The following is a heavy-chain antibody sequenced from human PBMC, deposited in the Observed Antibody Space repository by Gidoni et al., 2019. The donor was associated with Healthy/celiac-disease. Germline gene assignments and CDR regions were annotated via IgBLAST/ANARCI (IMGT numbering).Heavy chain of an antibody. CDR2: IYYSGST. J-gene: IGHJ4*02. Sequence: QLQLQESGPGLVKPSETLSLTCTVSGGSISSSSYYWGWIRQPPGKGLEWIGSIYYSGSTYYNPSLKSRVTISVDTSKNQFSLKLSSVTAADTAVYYCARRALYGDYLYYFDYWGQGTLVTVSS. V-gene: IGHV4-39*01. CDR3: ARRALYGDYLYYFDY. CDR1: GGSISSSSYY. D-gene: IGHD4-17*01.